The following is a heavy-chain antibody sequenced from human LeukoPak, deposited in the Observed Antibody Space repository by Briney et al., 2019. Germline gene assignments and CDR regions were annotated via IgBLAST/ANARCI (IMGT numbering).Heavy chain of an antibody. D-gene: IGHD6-19*01. V-gene: IGHV1-46*01. CDR2: INPSGGST. Sequence: ASVKVSCKASGYTFTSYYMHWVRQAPGQGLEWMGIINPSGGSTSYAQKFQGRVTMTRDTSTSTVYMELSSLRSEDTAVYYCARDSSGWYSYYYYTDVWGEGTTVTISS. CDR3: ARDSSGWYSYYYYTDV. CDR1: GYTFTSYY. J-gene: IGHJ6*03.